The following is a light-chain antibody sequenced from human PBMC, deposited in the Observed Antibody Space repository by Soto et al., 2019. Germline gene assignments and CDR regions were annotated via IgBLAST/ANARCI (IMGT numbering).Light chain of an antibody. CDR2: SNS. V-gene: IGLV1-44*01. J-gene: IGLJ3*02. CDR3: AAWDDSLNGWV. Sequence: QSVLTQPPSASGTPGQRVTISCSGSSSNLGGNTVSWYQQVPGAAPKLLIYSNSQRPSGVPDRFSGSKSGTSASLAISGLQSEDEADYYCAAWDDSLNGWVFGGGTKLTVL. CDR1: SSNLGGNT.